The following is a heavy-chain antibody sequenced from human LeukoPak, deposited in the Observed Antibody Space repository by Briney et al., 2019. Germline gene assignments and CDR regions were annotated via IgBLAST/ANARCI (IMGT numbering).Heavy chain of an antibody. V-gene: IGHV3-74*01. CDR3: ARQWDKGGWYDY. J-gene: IGHJ4*02. Sequence: GGSLRLSCAASGFSFSSYWMHWVRQAPGKGLVWVSRINSDGSSTSYADSVKGRFTISRDNAKNTLYLQMNSLRAEDTAVYYCARQWDKGGWYDYWGQGTLVTVSS. D-gene: IGHD6-19*01. CDR1: GFSFSSYW. CDR2: INSDGSST.